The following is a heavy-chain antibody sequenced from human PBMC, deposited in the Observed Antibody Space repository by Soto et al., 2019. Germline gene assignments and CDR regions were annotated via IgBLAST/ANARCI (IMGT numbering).Heavy chain of an antibody. V-gene: IGHV1-2*02. J-gene: IGHJ5*02. CDR2: INPNTGGP. D-gene: IGHD2-8*01. Sequence: VPLVQSGPEVKKPGASVKVSCKASGVSLTGYYIHWVRQAPGQGLEWMGWINPNTGGPNYALKFQGRVTMTSDTLELSRLTFHATAVYYCTRSALVLKVYLPAANWFDPWGQGTLVTVSS. CDR1: GVSLTGYY. CDR3: TRSALVLKVYLPAANWFDP.